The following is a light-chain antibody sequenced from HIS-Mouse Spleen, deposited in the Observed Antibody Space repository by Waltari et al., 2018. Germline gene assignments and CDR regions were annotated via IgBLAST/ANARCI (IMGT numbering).Light chain of an antibody. CDR3: SSYAGSNNLV. V-gene: IGLV2-8*01. J-gene: IGLJ2*01. CDR1: SRHRGGYNY. Sequence: QSALTQPPSASGSPGHSVTIPCTGPSRHRGGYNYVPLYQQHPGKAPKLMIYEVSKRPSGVPDRFSGSKSGNTASLTVSGLQAEDEADYYCSSYAGSNNLVFGGGTKLTVL. CDR2: EVS.